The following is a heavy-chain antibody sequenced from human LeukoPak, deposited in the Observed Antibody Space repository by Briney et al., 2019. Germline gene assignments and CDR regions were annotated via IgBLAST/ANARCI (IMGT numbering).Heavy chain of an antibody. CDR2: LSGSGGST. J-gene: IGHJ5*02. V-gene: IGHV3-23*01. CDR1: GFTFSTYA. Sequence: GGSLRLSCDASGFTFSTYAMSWVRQAPGEGLEWVSGLSGSGGSTWYADSVKGRFTISRDNSKNTVYLHMNSLRAEDTAVYYCARDAYSSSWYTHNWFDPWGQGTLVTVSS. D-gene: IGHD6-13*01. CDR3: ARDAYSSSWYTHNWFDP.